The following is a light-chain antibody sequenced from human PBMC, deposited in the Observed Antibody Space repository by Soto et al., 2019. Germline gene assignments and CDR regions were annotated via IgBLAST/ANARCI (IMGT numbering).Light chain of an antibody. CDR3: GSWDSSLSAYV. V-gene: IGLV1-51*01. CDR2: DDN. Sequence: QSVRTQPPSVSAAPGQKFTISCSGSSSNIGGNSVSLYQQLPGTAPKLLIYDDNKRPSGIPDRFSGSKSGTSATLGITGFQTGDEADYYCGSWDSSLSAYVFGTGTKVTVL. CDR1: SSNIGGNS. J-gene: IGLJ1*01.